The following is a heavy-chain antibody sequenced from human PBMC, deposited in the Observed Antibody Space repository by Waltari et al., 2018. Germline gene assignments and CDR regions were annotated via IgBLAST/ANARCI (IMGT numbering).Heavy chain of an antibody. D-gene: IGHD2-15*01. CDR2: VHGSGGS. J-gene: IGHJ4*02. V-gene: IGHV4-4*02. CDR1: GDSVSSSYW. Sequence: QLRLQESGPGLVKPSGTLSLTCGVFGDSVSSSYWWSWVRQPPGKGLEWIGQVHGSGGSNSNPSFASRVTVSLDTSKNEISLRLSSATASDTAVYYCARDRGRGLYLDSWGPGTQVTVS. CDR3: ARDRGRGLYLDS.